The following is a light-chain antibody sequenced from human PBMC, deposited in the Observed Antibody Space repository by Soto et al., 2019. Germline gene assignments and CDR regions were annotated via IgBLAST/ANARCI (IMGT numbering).Light chain of an antibody. J-gene: IGKJ1*01. CDR3: QHYNRYSEA. Sequence: DIQMTQSPSSLSASVGYRVTITCRASQVIRNDLGWYQQKPGKAPKRLIYAASSLQSGVPSRFSGSGSGTEFTLTISSLQPDDFATYYCQHYNRYSEAFGQGTTVDIK. CDR2: AAS. CDR1: QVIRND. V-gene: IGKV1-17*01.